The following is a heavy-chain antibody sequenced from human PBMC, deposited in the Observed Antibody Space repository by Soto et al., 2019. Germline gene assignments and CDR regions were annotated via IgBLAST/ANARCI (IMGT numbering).Heavy chain of an antibody. Sequence: VNVSCKASGYTFTGYYMHWVRQAPGQGLEWMGWINPNSGGTNYAQKFQGRGTMTRDTSISTAYMELSRLRSDDTAVYYCASKPRGALYPYGMEVWGQGTRVPVSS. J-gene: IGHJ6*02. V-gene: IGHV1-2*02. CDR2: INPNSGGT. CDR1: GYTFTGYY. D-gene: IGHD2-2*01. CDR3: ASKPRGALYPYGMEV.